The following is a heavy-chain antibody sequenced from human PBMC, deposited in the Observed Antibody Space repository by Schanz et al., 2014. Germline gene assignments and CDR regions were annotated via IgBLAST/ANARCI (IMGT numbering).Heavy chain of an antibody. CDR2: IKQDGSEK. Sequence: EVQLVESGGGLVQPGESLRLSCAASGFGFSNYWMSWVRQAPGKGLEWVANIKQDGSEKYYVDSVKGRFTISRDNAKKSLYLRMNSLRAEDTAVYYCARDAVTSVLTPGFYYWGQGTLVTVSS. J-gene: IGHJ4*02. CDR1: GFGFSNYW. V-gene: IGHV3-7*04. CDR3: ARDAVTSVLTPGFYY. D-gene: IGHD4-17*01.